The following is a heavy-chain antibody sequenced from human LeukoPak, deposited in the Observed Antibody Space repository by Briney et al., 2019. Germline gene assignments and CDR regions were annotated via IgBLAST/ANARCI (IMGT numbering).Heavy chain of an antibody. D-gene: IGHD7-27*01. CDR2: TYYRSKWYR. J-gene: IGHJ4*02. CDR3: TSLTGDTDY. V-gene: IGHV6-1*01. CDR1: GGSVSSNSAA. Sequence: SQTLSLTCAISGGSVSSNSAACNWIRQSPSRGLEWLGRTYYRSKWYREYALSVKSRITINPDTSRNQFSLQLNSVTPEDTAVYYCTSLTGDTDYWGQGTLVTVSS.